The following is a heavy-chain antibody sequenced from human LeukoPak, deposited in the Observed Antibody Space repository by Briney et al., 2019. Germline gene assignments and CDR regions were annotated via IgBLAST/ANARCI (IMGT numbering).Heavy chain of an antibody. CDR1: GFTFSSYW. D-gene: IGHD2-2*01. CDR3: AYIVVVPAAGEPYDAFDI. CDR2: IKQDGSEK. Sequence: GGSLRLSCAASGFTFSSYWMSWVRQAPGKGLEWVANIKQDGSEKYYVDSVKGRFTISRDNSKNTLYLQMNSLRAEDTAVYYCAYIVVVPAAGEPYDAFDIWGQGTMVTVSS. J-gene: IGHJ3*02. V-gene: IGHV3-7*03.